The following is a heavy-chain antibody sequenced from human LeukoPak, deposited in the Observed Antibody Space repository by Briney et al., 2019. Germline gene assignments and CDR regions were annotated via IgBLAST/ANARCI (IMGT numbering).Heavy chain of an antibody. CDR3: ARVPLTIVVVPAAIDY. D-gene: IGHD2-2*01. J-gene: IGHJ4*02. V-gene: IGHV3-48*04. CDR2: ISSSSSTI. CDR1: GFTFSSYS. Sequence: GGSLRLSCAASGFTFSSYSMNWVRQAPGKGLEWVSYISSSSSTIYYADSVKGRFTISRDNAKNSLYLQMNSLRAEDTAVYYCARVPLTIVVVPAAIDYWGQGTLVTVSS.